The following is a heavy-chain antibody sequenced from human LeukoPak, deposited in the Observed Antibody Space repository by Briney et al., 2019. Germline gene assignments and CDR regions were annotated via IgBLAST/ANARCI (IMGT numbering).Heavy chain of an antibody. D-gene: IGHD3-10*01. CDR2: ISAYNGNT. J-gene: IGHJ4*02. CDR1: GYTFTSYG. CDR3: AREGWEYMVRGVITREWIYYFDY. V-gene: IGHV1-18*01. Sequence: GASVKASCKASGYTFTSYGISWVRQAPGQGLEWMGWISAYNGNTNYAQKLQGRVTMTTDTSTSTAYMELRSLRSDDTAVYYCAREGWEYMVRGVITREWIYYFDYWGQGTLVTVSS.